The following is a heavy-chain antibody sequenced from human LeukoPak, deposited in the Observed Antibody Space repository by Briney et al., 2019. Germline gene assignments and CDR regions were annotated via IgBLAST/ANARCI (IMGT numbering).Heavy chain of an antibody. CDR1: GFTFSSYG. V-gene: IGHV3-30*02. CDR2: IRYDGSNK. CDR3: AKDPPHYYDSGGYTNWFDP. J-gene: IGHJ5*02. D-gene: IGHD3-22*01. Sequence: PGGSLRLSCAASGFTFSSYGMHWVRQAPGKGLEWVAFIRYDGSNKYYADSVKGRFTISRDNSKNTLYLQMNSLRAEDTAVYYCAKDPPHYYDSGGYTNWFDPWGQGTLVTVSS.